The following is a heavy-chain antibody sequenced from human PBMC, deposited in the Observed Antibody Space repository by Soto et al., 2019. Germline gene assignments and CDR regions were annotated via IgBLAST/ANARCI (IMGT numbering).Heavy chain of an antibody. J-gene: IGHJ6*02. V-gene: IGHV1-3*01. D-gene: IGHD3-3*01. CDR3: ARSGYDFSGAWFRPTYNYYYYGMDV. Sequence: ASVKVSCKASGYTFTSYAMHWLRQAPEQRLEWMGWINAGNGNTKYSQKFQGRVTITRDTSASTAYMELSSLRSEDTAVYYCARSGYDFSGAWFRPTYNYYYYGMDVWGQGTTVTVSS. CDR1: GYTFTSYA. CDR2: INAGNGNT.